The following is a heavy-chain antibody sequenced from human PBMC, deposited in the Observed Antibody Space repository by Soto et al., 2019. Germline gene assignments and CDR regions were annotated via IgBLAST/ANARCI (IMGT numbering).Heavy chain of an antibody. D-gene: IGHD3-10*01. CDR1: GGTFSSYA. CDR3: AGGIWFGESSRVYYYYYGMDV. J-gene: IGHJ6*02. Sequence: QVQLVQSGAEVKKPGSSVKVSCKASGGTFSSYAISWVRQAPGQGLEWMGGIIPIFGTANYAQKFQGRVTITADESTSTAYMELSSLRSEDTAVYYCAGGIWFGESSRVYYYYYGMDVWGQGTTVTVSS. CDR2: IIPIFGTA. V-gene: IGHV1-69*01.